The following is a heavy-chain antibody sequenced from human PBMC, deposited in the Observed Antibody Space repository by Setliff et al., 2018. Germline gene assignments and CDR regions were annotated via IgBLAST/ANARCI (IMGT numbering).Heavy chain of an antibody. V-gene: IGHV4-38-2*01. Sequence: SETLSLTCAVSGYSISSGYFWGWIRQPPGKGLEWIGSIYYSGSTYYNPSLKSRVTISVDTSKNQFSLKLSSVTAADTAVYYCARRGRGSSWFDTLFDYWGQGTLVTVSS. CDR1: GYSISSGYF. J-gene: IGHJ4*02. CDR3: ARRGRGSSWFDTLFDY. CDR2: IYYSGST. D-gene: IGHD6-13*01.